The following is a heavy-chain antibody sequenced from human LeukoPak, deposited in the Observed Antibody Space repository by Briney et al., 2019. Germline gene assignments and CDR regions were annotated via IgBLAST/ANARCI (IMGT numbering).Heavy chain of an antibody. V-gene: IGHV1-2*02. CDR3: ARMVPVRDGYNIIDY. Sequence: ASVKVSCKASGYTFTDYYIQWMRQAPGQGLEWMGWINPNSGGTNYAQKFQGRVTMTRDTSISTAYMELSRLRSDDTAVYYCARMVPVRDGYNIIDYWGQGTLVTVSS. CDR2: INPNSGGT. D-gene: IGHD5-24*01. J-gene: IGHJ4*02. CDR1: GYTFTDYY.